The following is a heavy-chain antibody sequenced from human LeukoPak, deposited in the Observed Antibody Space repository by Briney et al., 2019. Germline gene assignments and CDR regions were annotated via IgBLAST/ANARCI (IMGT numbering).Heavy chain of an antibody. CDR2: ISYDGSNK. Sequence: GRSLRLSCAASGFTFSSYAMHWVRQAPGKRLEWVAVISYDGSNKYYADSVKGRFTISRDNSKNTLYLQMNSLRAEDTAVYYCARDLEGYSSGWTHFQHWGQGTLVTVSS. CDR1: GFTFSSYA. CDR3: ARDLEGYSSGWTHFQH. D-gene: IGHD6-19*01. J-gene: IGHJ1*01. V-gene: IGHV3-30*04.